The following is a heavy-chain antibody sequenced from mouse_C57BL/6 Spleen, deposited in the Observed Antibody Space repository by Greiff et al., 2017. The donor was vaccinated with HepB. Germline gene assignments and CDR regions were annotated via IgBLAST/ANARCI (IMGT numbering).Heavy chain of an antibody. CDR3: AREGDDYDPYYYAMDY. CDR2: ISYDGSN. CDR1: GYSITSGYY. Sequence: EVKVEESGPGLVKPSQSLSLTCSVTGYSITSGYYWNWIRQFPGNKLEWMGYISYDGSNNYNPSPKNRIPITRDTSQNQFFLKLNSVTTEDTATYYCAREGDDYDPYYYAMDYWGQGTSVTVSS. J-gene: IGHJ4*01. D-gene: IGHD2-4*01. V-gene: IGHV3-6*01.